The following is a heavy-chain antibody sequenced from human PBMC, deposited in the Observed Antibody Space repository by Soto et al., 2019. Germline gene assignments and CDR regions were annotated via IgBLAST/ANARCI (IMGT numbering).Heavy chain of an antibody. CDR1: GYRFTDYW. J-gene: IGHJ4*02. V-gene: IGHV5-51*01. D-gene: IGHD3-10*01. CDR3: ASTFYSASGSRN. CDR2: IYPGDSDT. Sequence: ESLKISCKASGYRFTDYWIGWVRQMPGKGLEWMGIIYPGDSDTRYSPTFQGQVTISADKSISTAYLQWSSLKASDTAMYYCASTFYSASGSRNWGQGTLVTVSS.